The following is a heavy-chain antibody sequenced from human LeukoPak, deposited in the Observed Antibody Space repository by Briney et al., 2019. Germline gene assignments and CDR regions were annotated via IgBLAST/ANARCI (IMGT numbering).Heavy chain of an antibody. Sequence: GGSLRLSCAASGFTFGNYAMSWVRQTPGKGLEWVSHNIGSVPRTFYAESVKGRVTISRDNSKNTLYLQMNSLRADDTAVYYCAKGGYDYVEVGYFDYWGQGVLVTVSS. D-gene: IGHD5-12*01. CDR2: NIGSVPRT. V-gene: IGHV3-23*01. CDR1: GFTFGNYA. J-gene: IGHJ4*02. CDR3: AKGGYDYVEVGYFDY.